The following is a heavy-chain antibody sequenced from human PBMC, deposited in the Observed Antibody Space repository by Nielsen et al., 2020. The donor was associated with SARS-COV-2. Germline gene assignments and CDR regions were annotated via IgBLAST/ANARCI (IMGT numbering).Heavy chain of an antibody. CDR2: INSDGSST. J-gene: IGHJ3*02. D-gene: IGHD3-22*01. V-gene: IGHV3-74*01. CDR3: AREYYDSSGYYYGAFDI. Sequence: GESLKISCAASGFTFSSYWMHWVRQAPGKGLVWVSRINSDGSSTSYADSVKGRFTISRDNAKNTLYLQMNSLRAEDTAVYYCAREYYDSSGYYYGAFDIWGQGTMVTVSS. CDR1: GFTFSSYW.